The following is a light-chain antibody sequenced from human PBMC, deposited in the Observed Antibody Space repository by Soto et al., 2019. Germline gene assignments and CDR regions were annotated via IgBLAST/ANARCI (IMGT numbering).Light chain of an antibody. CDR2: DVV. CDR1: SSYVGGYNS. V-gene: IGLV2-14*03. CDR3: SSFTSSMTNV. J-gene: IGLJ1*01. Sequence: QSALTQPASVSGSPGESITISCTGTSSYVGGYNSVSWYQHHPGKAPKLILYDVVDRPSGVSYRFSCSKSSNTASLAISGLQAATEAYYFCSSFTSSMTNVFGIWTKLTAL.